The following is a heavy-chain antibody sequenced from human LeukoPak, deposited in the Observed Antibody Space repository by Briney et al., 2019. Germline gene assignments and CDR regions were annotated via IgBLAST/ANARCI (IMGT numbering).Heavy chain of an antibody. CDR1: GFTFSSYA. D-gene: IGHD1-1*01. CDR2: ISGGTTST. V-gene: IGHV3-23*01. J-gene: IGHJ4*02. Sequence: PGGSLRLSCAASGFTFSSYAMSWVRQPPGKGLEWVSVISGGTTSTYYADSVKGRFTISRDNSKNILYLQMNSLRAEDTAVYYCAKDVKTMTDLDSWGPGTLVTVSS. CDR3: AKDVKTMTDLDS.